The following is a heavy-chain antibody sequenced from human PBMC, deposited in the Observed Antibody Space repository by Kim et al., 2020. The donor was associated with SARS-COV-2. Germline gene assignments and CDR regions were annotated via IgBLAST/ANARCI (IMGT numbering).Heavy chain of an antibody. D-gene: IGHD4-17*01. Sequence: ASVKVSCKASGYTFTGYYMHWVRQAPGQGLEWMGWINPNSGGTNYAQKVQGRVTMTRDTSISTAYMELSRLRSDDTAVYYCAMERGVDYGDFTVGYYGMDVWGQGNTVTVSS. CDR3: AMERGVDYGDFTVGYYGMDV. CDR1: GYTFTGYY. J-gene: IGHJ6*02. V-gene: IGHV1-2*02. CDR2: INPNSGGT.